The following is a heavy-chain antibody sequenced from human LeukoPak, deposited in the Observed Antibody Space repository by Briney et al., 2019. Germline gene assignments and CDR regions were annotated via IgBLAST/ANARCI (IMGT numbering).Heavy chain of an antibody. D-gene: IGHD3-22*01. J-gene: IGHJ5*02. CDR3: ARGNSGYYFGNWFDP. CDR2: ISSSSSYI. V-gene: IGHV3-21*01. Sequence: ETLSLTCAVYGGSFSGYYWSWIRQPPGKGLEWVSSISSSSSYIYYADSVKGRFTISRDNAKNSLYLQMNSLRAEDTAVYYCARGNSGYYFGNWFDPWGQGTLVTVSS. CDR1: GGSFSGYY.